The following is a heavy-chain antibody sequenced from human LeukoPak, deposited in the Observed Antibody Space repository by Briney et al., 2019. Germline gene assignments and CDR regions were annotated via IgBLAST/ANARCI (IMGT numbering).Heavy chain of an antibody. J-gene: IGHJ4*02. CDR1: GSTFTGNY. CDR2: IDANNGDT. CDR3: ARDPSSVTLYFFDY. D-gene: IGHD4-11*01. Sequence: ASVKVSCKASGSTFTGNYIHWLRQAPGQGLEWMGWIDANNGDTKSAQKFQGRVTMSRDTSISTAYMDLSSLSPDDAAVYYCARDPSSVTLYFFDYWGQGTLVTVSS. V-gene: IGHV1-2*02.